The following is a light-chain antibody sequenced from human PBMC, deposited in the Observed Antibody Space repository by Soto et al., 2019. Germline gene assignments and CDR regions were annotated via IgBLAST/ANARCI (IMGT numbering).Light chain of an antibody. V-gene: IGLV2-14*01. J-gene: IGLJ1*01. CDR1: SSDVGGYDF. CDR3: SSFTSRFTFV. Sequence: QSALTQPASVSGSPGQSITISCTGTSSDVGGYDFVSWYQHHPGKAPKLIISEVTNRPSGVSDRFSGSKSGNTASLTISGLQAEDEADYYCSSFTSRFTFVFGTGTKLTVL. CDR2: EVT.